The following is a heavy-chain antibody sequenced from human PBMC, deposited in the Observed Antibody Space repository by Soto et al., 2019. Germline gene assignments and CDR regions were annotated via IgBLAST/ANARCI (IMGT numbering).Heavy chain of an antibody. Sequence: PSETLSLTCTVSGGSISSGGYYWSCIRQHPGKGLEWIGYIYYSGSTYYNPSLKSRVTISVDTSKNQFSLKLSSVTAADTAVYYCARAYDFWSGYYFDYWGQGTLVTVSS. CDR3: ARAYDFWSGYYFDY. CDR1: GGSISSGGYY. D-gene: IGHD3-3*01. V-gene: IGHV4-31*03. CDR2: IYYSGST. J-gene: IGHJ4*02.